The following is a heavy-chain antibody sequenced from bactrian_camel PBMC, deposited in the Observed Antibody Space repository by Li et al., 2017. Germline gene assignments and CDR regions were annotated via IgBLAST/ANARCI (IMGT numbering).Heavy chain of an antibody. CDR1: GFTFSAYW. Sequence: HVQLVESGGGLVQPGGSLRVSCAASGFTFSAYWMYWVRQAPGKGLEWVSTINSGGGTSMSAHSVKGRFTISRDNTKNMLYLQMNSLKPEDTAVYYCARQALGGRWYENGYWGQGTQVTVS. V-gene: IGHV3S1*01. CDR2: INSGGGTS. J-gene: IGHJ4*01. CDR3: ARQALGGRWYENGY. D-gene: IGHD2*01.